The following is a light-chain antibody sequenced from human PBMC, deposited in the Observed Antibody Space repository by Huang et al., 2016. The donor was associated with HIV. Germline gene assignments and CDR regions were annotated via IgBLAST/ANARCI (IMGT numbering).Light chain of an antibody. J-gene: IGKJ1*01. V-gene: IGKV3-15*01. CDR1: QSVRSN. CDR2: GAS. Sequence: EIVMTQSPATLSVSPGERATLSCRASQSVRSNIAWYQHKVGQAPRLLIFGASTRAAGVPARFSGSESGTEFTLTISSLQSEDFATYYCQQYNNWPPRGTFGQGTKVEIK. CDR3: QQYNNWPPRGT.